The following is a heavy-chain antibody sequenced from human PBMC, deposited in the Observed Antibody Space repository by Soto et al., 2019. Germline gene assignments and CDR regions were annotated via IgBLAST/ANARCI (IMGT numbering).Heavy chain of an antibody. CDR1: GFPFSAYN. CDR2: ITSKTGQI. D-gene: IGHD3-9*01. CDR3: ATHLPERKQLVIPWFET. V-gene: IGHV3-21*06. J-gene: IGHJ5*02. Sequence: GGSLRLSCTGSGFPFSAYNMNWVRQVPGKGPEWISSITSKTGQIYYAESVKGRFTISRDNAKNSLYLEMNRLGAEDTAVYFCATHLPERKQLVIPWFETWGQGTLVTVSS.